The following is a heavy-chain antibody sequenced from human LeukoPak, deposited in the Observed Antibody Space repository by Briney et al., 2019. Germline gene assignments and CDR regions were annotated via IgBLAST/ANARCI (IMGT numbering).Heavy chain of an antibody. D-gene: IGHD5-12*01. CDR1: GFTFSSYS. CDR2: ISSSSSYI. V-gene: IGHV3-21*01. CDR3: ARRIVATRHNLGY. J-gene: IGHJ4*02. Sequence: GGSLRLSCAASGFTFSSYSMNWVRQAPGKGLEWVSSISSSSSYIYYADSVKGRFTISRDNAKNSLYLQMNSLRAEDTAVYYCARRIVATRHNLGYWGQGTLVTVSS.